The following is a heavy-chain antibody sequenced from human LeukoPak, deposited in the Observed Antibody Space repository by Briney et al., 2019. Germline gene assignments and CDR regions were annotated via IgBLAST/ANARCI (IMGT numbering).Heavy chain of an antibody. D-gene: IGHD1-7*01. Sequence: GGSLRLSCAASGFTFSDYYMSWVRQAPGKGLEWVSAISGSGGSTYYADSVKGRFTISRDNSKNTLYLQMNSLRAEDTAVYYCAKWSGTTYYYYMDVWGKGTTVTVSS. J-gene: IGHJ6*03. CDR3: AKWSGTTYYYYMDV. V-gene: IGHV3-23*01. CDR2: ISGSGGST. CDR1: GFTFSDYY.